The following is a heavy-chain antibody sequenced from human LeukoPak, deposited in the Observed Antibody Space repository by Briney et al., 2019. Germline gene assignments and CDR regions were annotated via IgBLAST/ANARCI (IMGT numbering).Heavy chain of an antibody. D-gene: IGHD3-3*01. J-gene: IGHJ4*02. CDR1: RGSIIGYY. V-gene: IGHV4-59*12. CDR2: MYYSGTT. Sequence: SETLSPTCTVSRGSIIGYYWTWIRQPPGKGLQWIGYMYYSGTTKYNPSLKSRVTTSMDTSKNQFSLKVNSVTAADTAVYYCAEGGFWSGSYTGYFDYWGQGALVTVSS. CDR3: AEGGFWSGSYTGYFDY.